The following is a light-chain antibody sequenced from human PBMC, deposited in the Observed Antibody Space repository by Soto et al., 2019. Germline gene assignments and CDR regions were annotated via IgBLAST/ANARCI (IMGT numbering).Light chain of an antibody. CDR3: QQQHNWPPIT. V-gene: IGKV3-15*01. CDR1: QSVRIQ. Sequence: EIVMTQSPATLSVSPWERATLSCRASQSVRIQLAWYQQKPGQAPRLLIYDNAYRATAITASCSGSGWGTEFTLTISSLQSDDFAVYYCQQQHNWPPITFGQGTRLEIK. CDR2: DNA. J-gene: IGKJ5*01.